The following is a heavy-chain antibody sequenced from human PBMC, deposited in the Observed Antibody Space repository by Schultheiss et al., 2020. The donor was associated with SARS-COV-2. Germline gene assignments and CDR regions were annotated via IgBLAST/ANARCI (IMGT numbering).Heavy chain of an antibody. CDR3: ARDNGRITIFGVNPLDV. D-gene: IGHD3-3*01. V-gene: IGHV3-33*01. J-gene: IGHJ6*01. CDR1: GFTFSSYG. Sequence: GGSLRLSCAASGFTFSSYGMHWVRQAPGKGLEWVAVIWYDGSNKYYADSVKGRFTISRDNSKNTLYLQMNSLRGEDTAVYYCARDNGRITIFGVNPLDVWGKGTTVTVSS. CDR2: IWYDGSNK.